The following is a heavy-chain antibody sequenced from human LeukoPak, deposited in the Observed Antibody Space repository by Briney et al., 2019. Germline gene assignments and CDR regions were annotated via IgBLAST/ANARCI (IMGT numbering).Heavy chain of an antibody. CDR2: IWYDGSNK. CDR1: GFTFSSYG. V-gene: IGHV3-33*01. CDR3: ARARITMVRGVIVSYYFDY. J-gene: IGHJ4*02. Sequence: GGSLRLSCAASGFTFSSYGMHRVRQAPGKGLEWVAVIWYDGSNKYYADSVKGRFTISRDNSKNTLYLQMNSLRAEDTAVYYCARARITMVRGVIVSYYFDYWGQGTLVTVSS. D-gene: IGHD3-10*01.